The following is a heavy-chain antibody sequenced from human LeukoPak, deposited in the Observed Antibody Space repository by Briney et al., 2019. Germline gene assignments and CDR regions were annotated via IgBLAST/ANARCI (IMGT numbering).Heavy chain of an antibody. Sequence: PSETLSLTCTVSDDSISDYYRGWIRQPPGKGLEWIGYFHNSGTSTYNPSPTSRVTISADTSKNQFSLKLNSLTTADTAVYYCTRGAGWLIDYWGQGILVTVSS. J-gene: IGHJ4*02. CDR3: TRGAGWLIDY. CDR1: DDSISDYY. CDR2: FHNSGTS. D-gene: IGHD3-16*01. V-gene: IGHV4-59*01.